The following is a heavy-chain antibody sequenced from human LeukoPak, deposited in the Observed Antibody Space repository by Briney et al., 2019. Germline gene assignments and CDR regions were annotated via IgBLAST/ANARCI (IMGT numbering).Heavy chain of an antibody. Sequence: GSLRLSCAASGFTSSDFAMNWVRQAPGKGLEWVSSITRVSTYTYYSESVQGRFTISRDNHKDLLYLQLNSLRGDDSGIYYCTRDRNDYGDPDAFDIWGQGTVVTVSS. CDR1: GFTSSDFA. V-gene: IGHV3-21*01. CDR2: ITRVSTYT. J-gene: IGHJ3*02. CDR3: TRDRNDYGDPDAFDI. D-gene: IGHD4-17*01.